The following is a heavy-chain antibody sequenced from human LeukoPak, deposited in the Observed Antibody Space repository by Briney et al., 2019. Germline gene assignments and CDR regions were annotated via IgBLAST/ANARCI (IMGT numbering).Heavy chain of an antibody. CDR1: GGSFSGYY. V-gene: IGHV4-34*01. Sequence: SETLSLTCAVYGGSFSGYYCSWIRQPPGKGLEWIGEINHSGSTNYNPSLKSRVTISVDTSKNQFSLKLSSVTAADTAVYYCARVWFGETTQYYFDYWGQGTLVTVSS. CDR2: INHSGST. D-gene: IGHD3-10*01. J-gene: IGHJ4*02. CDR3: ARVWFGETTQYYFDY.